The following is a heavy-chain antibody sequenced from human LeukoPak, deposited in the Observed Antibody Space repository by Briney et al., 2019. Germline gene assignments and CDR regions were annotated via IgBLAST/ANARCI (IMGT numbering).Heavy chain of an antibody. Sequence: PGGSLRLSCVASGITFSSYDMSWVRQAPGKGLEWISAISDRGKTDYADSVKGRFTISRDNSKNTLYLQFSSLRADDTAIYYCAKLPTIFGVADSFDIWGQGTLVTVSS. V-gene: IGHV3-23*01. CDR1: GITFSSYD. D-gene: IGHD3-3*01. CDR2: ISDRGKT. CDR3: AKLPTIFGVADSFDI. J-gene: IGHJ3*02.